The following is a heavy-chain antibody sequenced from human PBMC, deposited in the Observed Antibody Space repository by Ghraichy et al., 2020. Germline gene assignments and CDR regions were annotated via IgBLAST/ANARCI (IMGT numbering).Heavy chain of an antibody. Sequence: ASVKVSCKASGYTFTSYGISWVRQAPGQGLEWMGWISAYNGNTNYAQKLQGRVTMTTDTSTSTAYMELRSLRSDDTAVYYCARDRRVVVAATPANNWFDPWGQGTLVTVSS. CDR2: ISAYNGNT. V-gene: IGHV1-18*01. CDR3: ARDRRVVVAATPANNWFDP. D-gene: IGHD2-15*01. J-gene: IGHJ5*02. CDR1: GYTFTSYG.